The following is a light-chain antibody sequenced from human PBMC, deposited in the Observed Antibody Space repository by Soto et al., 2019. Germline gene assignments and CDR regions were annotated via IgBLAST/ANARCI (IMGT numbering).Light chain of an antibody. Sequence: EIVLTPSPGTLSLSPGEGATLSGRASQSISSTYFAWYQQKPGQAPRLLMYDAYIRASGIPDRFSGSGSGTDFTLTISRLEPEDFAVYYCQQSSRSPVTFGQGTRLEIK. J-gene: IGKJ5*01. CDR3: QQSSRSPVT. CDR1: QSISSTY. V-gene: IGKV3-20*01. CDR2: DAY.